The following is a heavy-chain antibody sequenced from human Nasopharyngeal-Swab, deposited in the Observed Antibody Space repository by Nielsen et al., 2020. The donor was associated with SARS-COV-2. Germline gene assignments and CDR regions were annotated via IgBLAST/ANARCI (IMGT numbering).Heavy chain of an antibody. CDR2: IKQDGSEK. V-gene: IGHV3-7*01. Sequence: VRQAPGKGLEWVANIKQDGSEKYYVDSVKGRFTISRDNAKNSLYLQMNSLRAEDTAVYYCARASPDCSSTSCPYYYYYYMDVWGKGTTVTVSS. CDR3: ARASPDCSSTSCPYYYYYYMDV. D-gene: IGHD2-2*01. J-gene: IGHJ6*03.